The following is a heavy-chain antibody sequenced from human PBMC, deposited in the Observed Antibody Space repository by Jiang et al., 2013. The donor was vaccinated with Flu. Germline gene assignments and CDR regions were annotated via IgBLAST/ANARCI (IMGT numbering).Heavy chain of an antibody. V-gene: IGHV4-39*07. J-gene: IGHJ4*02. CDR1: GGSISSSSYY. D-gene: IGHD2-15*01. CDR3: AKGYCSGGSCGLFDY. CDR2: IYYSGST. Sequence: GLVKPSETLSLTCTVSGGSISSSSYYWGWIRQPPGKGLEWIGSIYYSGSTYYNPSLKSRVTISVDTSKDQFSLKLSSVTAADTAVYYCAKGYCSGGSCGLFDYWGQGTLVTVSS.